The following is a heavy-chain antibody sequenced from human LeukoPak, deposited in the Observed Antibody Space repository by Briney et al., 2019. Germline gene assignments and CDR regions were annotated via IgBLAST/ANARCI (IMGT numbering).Heavy chain of an antibody. CDR2: IYYSGST. D-gene: IGHD5-18*01. J-gene: IGHJ4*02. V-gene: IGHV4-39*07. CDR1: GGSISSSSYY. Sequence: SETLSLTCTVSGGSISSSSYYWGWIRQPPGQGLEWIGNIYYSGSTYYNPSLKSRVTISVDTSKNQFSLKLSSVTAADTAVYYCARGDSYGYLTANYFDYWGQGTLVTVSS. CDR3: ARGDSYGYLTANYFDY.